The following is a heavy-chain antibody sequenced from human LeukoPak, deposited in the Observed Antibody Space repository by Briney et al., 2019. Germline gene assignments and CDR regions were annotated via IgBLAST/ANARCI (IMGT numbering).Heavy chain of an antibody. CDR3: ARDRGGYKPFDY. V-gene: IGHV1-3*01. Sequence: KFQGRVIITRDTSASTAYMELSSLRSEDTAVYYCARDRGGYKPFDYWGQGTLVTVSS. D-gene: IGHD5-24*01. J-gene: IGHJ4*02.